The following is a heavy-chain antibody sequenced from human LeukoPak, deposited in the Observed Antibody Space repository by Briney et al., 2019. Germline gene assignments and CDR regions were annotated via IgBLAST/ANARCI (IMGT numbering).Heavy chain of an antibody. CDR2: INPDGSIT. D-gene: IGHD6-13*01. CDR3: LAGASGAYY. V-gene: IGHV3-74*01. CDR1: GFTFSSSW. Sequence: PGGPLRLSCAASGFTFSSSWMHWVRQPPGKGLVWVSGINPDGSITNYADSVKGRFTISRDNAKNTLYLQMNSLRAEDTAVYYCLAGASGAYYWGQGTLVTVSS. J-gene: IGHJ4*02.